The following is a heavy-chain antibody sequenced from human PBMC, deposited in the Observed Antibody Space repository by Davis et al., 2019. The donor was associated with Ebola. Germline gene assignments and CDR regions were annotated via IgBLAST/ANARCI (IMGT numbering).Heavy chain of an antibody. D-gene: IGHD2-15*01. Sequence: AALVKVSCKASGYTFTSYAMHWVRQAPGQRLEWMGWINAGNGNTKYSQKFQGRVTITRDTSASTAYMELSSLRSEDTAVYYCARDSAAPRSYYYGMDVWGQGTTVTVSS. CDR3: ARDSAAPRSYYYGMDV. J-gene: IGHJ6*02. CDR1: GYTFTSYA. V-gene: IGHV1-3*01. CDR2: INAGNGNT.